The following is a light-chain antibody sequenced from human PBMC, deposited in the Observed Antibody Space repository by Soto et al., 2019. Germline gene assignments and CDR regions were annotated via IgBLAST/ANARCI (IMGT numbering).Light chain of an antibody. CDR2: DAS. CDR1: QSIGSW. J-gene: IGKJ1*01. CDR3: LQDYNYPWT. Sequence: IQMTQSPSTLSASLGDRVTTTCRASQSIGSWLAWYQQKPGKAPKLLIYDASNLEAGVPSRFFGSGSGTDFTLTISSLPPEDFETYYCLQDYNYPWTFGQGTKVDIK. V-gene: IGKV1-5*01.